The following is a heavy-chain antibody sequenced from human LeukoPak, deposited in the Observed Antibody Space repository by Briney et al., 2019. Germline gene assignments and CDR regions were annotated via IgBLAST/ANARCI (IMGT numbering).Heavy chain of an antibody. V-gene: IGHV3-11*01. CDR1: GFTFSDNY. CDR3: AKDGTYYDSSSY. CDR2: ISNSGTTI. Sequence: GGSLRLSCAASGFTFSDNYMSWIRQAPGKGLEWVSYISNSGTTIYYADSVKGRFTISRDNAKNSLYLQMNSLRAEDTAVYYCAKDGTYYDSSSYWGQGTLVTVSS. D-gene: IGHD3-22*01. J-gene: IGHJ4*02.